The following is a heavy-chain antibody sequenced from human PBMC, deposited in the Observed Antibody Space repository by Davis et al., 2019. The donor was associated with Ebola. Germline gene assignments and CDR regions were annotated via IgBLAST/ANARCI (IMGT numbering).Heavy chain of an antibody. CDR2: VSYDDSNK. D-gene: IGHD7-27*01. V-gene: IGHV3-30-3*01. CDR1: GFTFGDHS. Sequence: GESLKISCVASGFTFGDHSMHWVRQAPGRGLEWLAVVSYDDSNKFYADSVKGRFFVSRDNSKNTVYLQMNTLISDDTAVYYCARDMGWGSSASFDIWGQGTAVTVSS. CDR3: ARDMGWGSSASFDI. J-gene: IGHJ3*02.